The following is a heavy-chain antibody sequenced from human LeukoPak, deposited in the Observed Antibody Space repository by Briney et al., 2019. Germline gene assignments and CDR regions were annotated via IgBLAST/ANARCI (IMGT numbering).Heavy chain of an antibody. J-gene: IGHJ5*02. CDR2: IYYSGST. D-gene: IGHD1-14*01. CDR1: GGSISSYY. Sequence: PSETLSLTCTVSGGSISSYYWSWIRQPPGKGLEWIGYIYYSGSTNYNPSLKRRVTISVDTSKNQFSLKLSSVPAADTAVYYCARGSGGVNWFDPWGQGTLVTVSS. CDR3: ARGSGGVNWFDP. V-gene: IGHV4-59*08.